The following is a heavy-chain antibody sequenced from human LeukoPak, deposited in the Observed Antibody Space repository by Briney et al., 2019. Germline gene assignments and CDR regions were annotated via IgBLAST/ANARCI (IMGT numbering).Heavy chain of an antibody. CDR3: ARDRHNTYYDFWSGLK. Sequence: PGGSLRLSCAASGFTFSSYSMNWVRQAPGKGLEWVSYISSSSSTIYYADSVKGRFTISRDNAKNSLYLQMNSLRAEDTAVYYCARDRHNTYYDFWSGLKWGQGTLVTVSS. D-gene: IGHD3-3*01. J-gene: IGHJ4*02. CDR2: ISSSSSTI. V-gene: IGHV3-48*04. CDR1: GFTFSSYS.